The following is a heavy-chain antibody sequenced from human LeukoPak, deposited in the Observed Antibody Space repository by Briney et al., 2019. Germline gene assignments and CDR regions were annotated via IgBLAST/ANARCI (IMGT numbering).Heavy chain of an antibody. CDR1: GYTFTSYA. D-gene: IGHD6-13*01. CDR3: ARDRFEQQLDNYYYYGMDV. J-gene: IGHJ6*02. CDR2: IIPTFGTA. V-gene: IGHV1-69*13. Sequence: ASVKVSCKASGYTFTSYAISWVRQAPGQGLEWMGGIIPTFGTANYAQKFQGRVTITADESTSTAYMELSSLRSEDTAVYYCARDRFEQQLDNYYYYGMDVWGQGTTVTVSS.